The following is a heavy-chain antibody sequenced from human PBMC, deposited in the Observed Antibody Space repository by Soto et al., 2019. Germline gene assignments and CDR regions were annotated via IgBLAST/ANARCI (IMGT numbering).Heavy chain of an antibody. D-gene: IGHD3-10*01. Sequence: ENFQGRVTMTTDASTNTAYMELRSLRSDDTAVYYCARVGYFYGSGSYGFDPWGQGTLVTVSS. V-gene: IGHV1-18*01. CDR3: ARVGYFYGSGSYGFDP. J-gene: IGHJ5*02.